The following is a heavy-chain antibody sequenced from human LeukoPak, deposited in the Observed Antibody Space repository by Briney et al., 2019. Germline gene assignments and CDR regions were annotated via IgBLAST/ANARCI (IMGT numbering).Heavy chain of an antibody. D-gene: IGHD5-12*01. CDR3: ARHPPRGPIGYPFDI. CDR2: IFHSGNT. CDR1: GGSISAYY. V-gene: IGHV4-59*01. J-gene: IGHJ3*02. Sequence: PSETLSLTCSVSGGSISAYYWSWIRQPPGKGLEWVGYIFHSGNTNNNPSLKSRVTISVDTSKNQFSLRLSSVTAADTAVYYCARHPPRGPIGYPFDIWGQGTMVTVSS.